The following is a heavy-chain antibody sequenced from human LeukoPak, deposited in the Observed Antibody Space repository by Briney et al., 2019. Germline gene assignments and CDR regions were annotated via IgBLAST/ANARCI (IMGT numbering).Heavy chain of an antibody. CDR2: VNSDGSWT. CDR1: GNYW. Sequence: GGSLRLSCAASGNYWMHWVRQAPGKGLVWVSHVNSDGSWTSHADSVKGRFTISKDNAKNTVYLQMNNLRTEDTAVYYCGTSRTLDYWGQGTLVTVSS. D-gene: IGHD1-7*01. J-gene: IGHJ4*02. V-gene: IGHV3-74*01. CDR3: GTSRTLDY.